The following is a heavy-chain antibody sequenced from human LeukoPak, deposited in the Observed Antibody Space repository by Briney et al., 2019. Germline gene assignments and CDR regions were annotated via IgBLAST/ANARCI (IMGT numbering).Heavy chain of an antibody. Sequence: PGGSLRLSCAASGFSFSSYGMHWVRQAPGKGLEWVAVIWYDGSNKYYADSVKGRFTISRDNSKNTLYLQMNSLRAEDTAVYYCARDLGWDRGAFDYWGQGTLVTVSS. V-gene: IGHV3-33*01. D-gene: IGHD6-19*01. CDR1: GFSFSSYG. J-gene: IGHJ4*02. CDR2: IWYDGSNK. CDR3: ARDLGWDRGAFDY.